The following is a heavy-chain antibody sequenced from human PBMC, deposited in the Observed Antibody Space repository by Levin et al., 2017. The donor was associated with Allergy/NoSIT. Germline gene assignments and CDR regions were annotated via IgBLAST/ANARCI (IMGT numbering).Heavy chain of an antibody. CDR1: GFTFSSYA. J-gene: IGHJ4*02. Sequence: GGSLRLSCAASGFTFSSYAMHWVRQAPGKGLEWVAVISYDGSNKYYADSVKGRFTISRDNSKNTLYLQMNSLRAEDTAVYYCARDMITFGGVIVRGVVDYWGQGTLVTVSS. D-gene: IGHD3-16*02. CDR2: ISYDGSNK. V-gene: IGHV3-30-3*01. CDR3: ARDMITFGGVIVRGVVDY.